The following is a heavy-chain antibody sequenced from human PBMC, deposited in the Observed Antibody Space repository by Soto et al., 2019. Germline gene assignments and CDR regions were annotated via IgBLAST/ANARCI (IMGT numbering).Heavy chain of an antibody. V-gene: IGHV1-46*01. CDR3: ARDNSYGTSGAKGWYFDL. D-gene: IGHD3-10*01. J-gene: IGHJ2*01. CDR2: INPSGDST. Sequence: VASVKVSCKASGYTITRHWIHWVRQAPGQGLEWMAVINPSGDSTIYAQKFQGRVTVTRDTSTSTVYMELSSLRSEDTAVYYCARDNSYGTSGAKGWYFDLWGRGTLVTVSS. CDR1: GYTITRHW.